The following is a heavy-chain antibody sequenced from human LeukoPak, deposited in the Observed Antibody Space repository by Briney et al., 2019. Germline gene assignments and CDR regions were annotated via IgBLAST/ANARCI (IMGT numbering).Heavy chain of an antibody. D-gene: IGHD1-26*01. CDR3: AKHPIVGATGNFDY. Sequence: GGSLRLSCAASGFTFSNYAMSWVRQAPGKGLEWVSDISGSGGSTYYADSVKGRFTISRDNSKDTLDLRMNSLRAEDTAVYYCAKHPIVGATGNFDYWGQGTLVTVSS. CDR2: ISGSGGST. CDR1: GFTFSNYA. V-gene: IGHV3-23*01. J-gene: IGHJ4*02.